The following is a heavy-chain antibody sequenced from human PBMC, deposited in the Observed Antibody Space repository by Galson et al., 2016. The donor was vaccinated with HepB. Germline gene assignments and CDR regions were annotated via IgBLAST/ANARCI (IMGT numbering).Heavy chain of an antibody. Sequence: CAISWDSVSSSSAAWNWIRQSPSRGLEWLGRTYYRSKWYSDYAVSVKSRITIKPDTSKNEFSLLLNSVTPEDTAVYYCTREVVVEVAALWTSDYNYYGMDVWGQGTTVTVSS. CDR1: WDSVSSSSAA. CDR3: TREVVVEVAALWTSDYNYYGMDV. CDR2: TYYRSKWYS. D-gene: IGHD2-15*01. J-gene: IGHJ6*02. V-gene: IGHV6-1*01.